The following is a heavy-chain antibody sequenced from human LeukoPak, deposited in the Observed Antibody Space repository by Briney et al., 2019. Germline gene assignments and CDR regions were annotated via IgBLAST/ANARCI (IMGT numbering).Heavy chain of an antibody. Sequence: PGGSLRLSCAASGFTFSSHRLNWVRQAPGKGLEWVSYIRSSSSIIDYADSVKGRFTISRDNAKNSLYLEMNSLRAEDTAIYYCARGTRWEPFDYWGQGTLVTVSS. CDR2: IRSSSSII. CDR3: ARGTRWEPFDY. J-gene: IGHJ4*02. D-gene: IGHD1-26*01. V-gene: IGHV3-48*01. CDR1: GFTFSSHR.